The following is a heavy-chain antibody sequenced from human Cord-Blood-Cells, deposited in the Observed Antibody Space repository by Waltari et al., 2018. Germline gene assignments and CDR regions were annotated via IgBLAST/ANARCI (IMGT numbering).Heavy chain of an antibody. CDR3: ARAGRQPIRTRAQYYDFWSGYYHDAFDI. J-gene: IGHJ3*02. CDR2: IYTSGST. Sequence: QVQLQESGPGLVKPSETLSLTCTVSGGSISSYYWSWIRQPAGKGLEWIGRIYTSGSTNYNPSLKSRITMSVDTSKNQFSRKLSSVTAADTAVYYGARAGRQPIRTRAQYYDFWSGYYHDAFDIWGQGTMVTVSS. V-gene: IGHV4-4*07. CDR1: GGSISSYY. D-gene: IGHD3-3*01.